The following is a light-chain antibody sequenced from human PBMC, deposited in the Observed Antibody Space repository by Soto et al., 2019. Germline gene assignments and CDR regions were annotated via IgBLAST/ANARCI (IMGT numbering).Light chain of an antibody. V-gene: IGKV3-11*01. J-gene: IGKJ5*01. Sequence: EIVLTQSPATLSLSPGERATLSCRASQSVSSYLAWYQQKPGQAPRLLIYDASNRATGIPARFSGSGSGTDFTLPISSLEPEDFALYYCQQRNNWPPTFGQGTRLEIK. CDR1: QSVSSY. CDR3: QQRNNWPPT. CDR2: DAS.